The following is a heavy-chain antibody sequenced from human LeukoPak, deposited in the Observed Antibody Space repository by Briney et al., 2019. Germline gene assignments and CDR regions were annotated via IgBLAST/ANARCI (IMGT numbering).Heavy chain of an antibody. D-gene: IGHD6-13*01. CDR3: ARDSDSSSWFPVRYFDY. CDR1: GGTFSSYA. CDR2: IIPILGIA. J-gene: IGHJ4*02. V-gene: IGHV1-69*04. Sequence: SVKVSCKASGGTFSSYAISWVRQAPGQGLEWMGRIIPILGIANYAQKFQGRVTITADKSTSTAYMELSSLRSEDTAVYYCARDSDSSSWFPVRYFDYWGQGTLVTVSS.